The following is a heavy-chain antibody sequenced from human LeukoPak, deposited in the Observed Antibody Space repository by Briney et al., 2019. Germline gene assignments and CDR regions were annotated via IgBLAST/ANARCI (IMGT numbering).Heavy chain of an antibody. Sequence: GGSLRLSCAASGFTFSSYSMNWVRQAPGKGLEWVSSISDSSRYIFYADSVKGRFTISRDDAKNSLHLQMNSLRAEDTAVYYCAREVYCSHTTCYYFDYWGLGTLVTVSS. J-gene: IGHJ4*02. D-gene: IGHD2/OR15-2a*01. CDR1: GFTFSSYS. V-gene: IGHV3-21*01. CDR3: AREVYCSHTTCYYFDY. CDR2: ISDSSRYI.